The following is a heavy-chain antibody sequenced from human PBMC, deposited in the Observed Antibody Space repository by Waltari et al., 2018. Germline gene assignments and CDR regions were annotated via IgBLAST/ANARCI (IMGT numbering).Heavy chain of an antibody. J-gene: IGHJ6*03. CDR1: GFTFSSYS. CDR3: ARDPDGSHYYYYYMDV. V-gene: IGHV3-21*01. CDR2: ISSSTSYI. D-gene: IGHD3-22*01. Sequence: EVQLVESGGGLVKPGGSLRLSCAASGFTFSSYSMNWVRQAPGKGVEWVSFISSSTSYICYADSVKGRFTISIDNAKNSLYLQMNSLRAEDTAVYYCARDPDGSHYYYYYMDVWGKGTTVTVSS.